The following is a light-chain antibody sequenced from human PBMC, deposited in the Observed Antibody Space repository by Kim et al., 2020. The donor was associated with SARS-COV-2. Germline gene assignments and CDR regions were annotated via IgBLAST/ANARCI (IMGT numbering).Light chain of an antibody. J-gene: IGKJ2*01. CDR1: QSVTSN. CDR2: GTS. Sequence: EIVMTQSPATLSVSPGERATLSCRASQSVTSNIAWYQQKPGQAPRLLIYGTSTRATGIPARFSGSGSGTEFTLTISSLQSEDFALYYCQQSNNWPTYTFGQGTKLEI. CDR3: QQSNNWPTYT. V-gene: IGKV3-15*01.